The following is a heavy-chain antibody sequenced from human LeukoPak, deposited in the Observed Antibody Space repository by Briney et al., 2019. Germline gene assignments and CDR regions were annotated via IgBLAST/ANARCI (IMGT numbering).Heavy chain of an antibody. J-gene: IGHJ6*03. CDR3: ASATGVEVPGTTYYYFYYMNV. V-gene: IGHV1-2*02. D-gene: IGHD2-15*01. CDR1: GHTFTGYS. CDR2: INPDSGGT. Sequence: ASVEVSCKASGHTFTGYSIQWVRQAPGQGLEWMGWINPDSGGTNYAQNFQGRVTLTRDTSNSTAYMELSRLRSDDTAVYYCASATGVEVPGTTYYYFYYMNVWGEGTTVTVSS.